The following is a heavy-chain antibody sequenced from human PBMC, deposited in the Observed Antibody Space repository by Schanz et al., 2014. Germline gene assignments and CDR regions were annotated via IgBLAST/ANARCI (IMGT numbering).Heavy chain of an antibody. CDR1: GDSISSAY. J-gene: IGHJ3*02. CDR3: AKGRFGELSAFDI. Sequence: QVQLQESGPGLVEPSQTLSLTCTVSGDSISSAYWSWIRQHPGKGLEWIGFIYYRGNTYYNPSLKSRVSISLDPSKTQFFLNLNSLTAADTAVYYCAKGRFGELSAFDIWGQGTMVTVSS. CDR2: IYYRGNT. D-gene: IGHD3-10*01. V-gene: IGHV4-31*03.